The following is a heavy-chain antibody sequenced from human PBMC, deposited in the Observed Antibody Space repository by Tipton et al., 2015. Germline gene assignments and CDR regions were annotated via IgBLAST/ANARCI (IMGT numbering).Heavy chain of an antibody. J-gene: IGHJ4*02. V-gene: IGHV3-23*01. CDR3: AKGFRSFHYYFDY. Sequence: SLRLSCAATGFTFSSYAMSWVRQAPGKGLEWVSGISGSGGGTYYADSMEGRLSISRDNSKNTLFLQMKSLRAEDTAVYYCAKGFRSFHYYFDYWGQGTLVTVSS. D-gene: IGHD1-26*01. CDR1: GFTFSSYA. CDR2: ISGSGGGT.